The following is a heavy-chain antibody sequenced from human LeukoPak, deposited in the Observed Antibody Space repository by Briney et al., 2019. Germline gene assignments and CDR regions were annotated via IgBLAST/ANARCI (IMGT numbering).Heavy chain of an antibody. CDR2: IYYSGST. CDR3: ARSWGEDY. V-gene: IGHV4-61*01. D-gene: IGHD3-16*01. CDR1: GGSVSSSSSY. Sequence: SETLSLTCTVSGGSVSSSSSYWSWIRQPPGKGLEWIGYIYYSGSTNYNSSLKSRVTISVDTSKNQFSLKLSSVTAADTAVYYCARSWGEDYWGQGTLVTVSS. J-gene: IGHJ4*02.